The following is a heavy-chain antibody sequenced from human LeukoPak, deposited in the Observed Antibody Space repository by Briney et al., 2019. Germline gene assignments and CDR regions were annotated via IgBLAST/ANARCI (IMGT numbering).Heavy chain of an antibody. CDR2: ISGGSGST. D-gene: IGHD6-19*01. J-gene: IGHJ4*02. Sequence: GGSLRLSCAASGFTFSSYAMSWVRQAPGKGLAWVSTISGGSGSTYCADSVKGRFTISRDNSKNTLYLQMNSQRAEDTAVYYCAREWLSYSSGWSLAYWGQGTLVTVSS. CDR1: GFTFSSYA. V-gene: IGHV3-23*01. CDR3: AREWLSYSSGWSLAY.